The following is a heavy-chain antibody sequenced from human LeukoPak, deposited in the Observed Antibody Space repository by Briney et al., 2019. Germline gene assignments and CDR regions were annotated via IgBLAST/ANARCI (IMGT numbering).Heavy chain of an antibody. J-gene: IGHJ6*02. Sequence: PGGSLRLSRAASGFTFSSYGMHWVRQAPGKGLEWVAFIRYDGSNKYYADSVKGRFTISRDNSKNTLYLQMNSLRAQDTAVYYCAKDLVVPAAMYKTYYYYYGMDAWGQGTTVTVSS. CDR2: IRYDGSNK. CDR1: GFTFSSYG. CDR3: AKDLVVPAAMYKTYYYYYGMDA. V-gene: IGHV3-30*02. D-gene: IGHD2-2*01.